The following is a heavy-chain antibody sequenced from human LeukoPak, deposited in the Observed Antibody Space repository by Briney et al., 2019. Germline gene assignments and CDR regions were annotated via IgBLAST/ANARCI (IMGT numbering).Heavy chain of an antibody. CDR2: ISGSGGST. CDR1: GFTFSNFA. Sequence: GGSLRLSCAASGFTFSNFAMSWVRQAPGKGLEWVSTISGSGGSTFYADSVKGRFPISRDNSNNTLFLQMNSLRAEDTAIYFCAKAGSSGWSSSAGDYWGQGSLVTVSS. V-gene: IGHV3-23*01. J-gene: IGHJ4*02. CDR3: AKAGSSGWSSSAGDY. D-gene: IGHD6-19*01.